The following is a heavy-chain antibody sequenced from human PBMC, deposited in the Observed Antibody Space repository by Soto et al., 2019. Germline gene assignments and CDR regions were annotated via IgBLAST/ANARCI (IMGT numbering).Heavy chain of an antibody. CDR1: GFTFSNIW. V-gene: IGHV3-7*01. Sequence: GGSLRLSCAASGFTFSNIWMSWVRRSPEKGPEWVASISPDGGEIYCVDSVKGRFTISRDNTRNSLYLQMNSLRAEDTAVYYCAKGPRWGQGTLVTLSS. J-gene: IGHJ4*02. CDR2: ISPDGGEI. CDR3: AKGPR.